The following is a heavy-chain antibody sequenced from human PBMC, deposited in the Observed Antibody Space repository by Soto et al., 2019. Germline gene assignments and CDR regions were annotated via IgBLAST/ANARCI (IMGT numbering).Heavy chain of an antibody. CDR2: IKSKTDGGTI. V-gene: IGHV3-15*07. CDR1: GLTFTNAW. CDR3: VSSGYYDGVDV. Sequence: EVQLVESGGGLGKPGGSLRLSCEASGLTFTNAWMTWVRQAPGKGLEWVGRIKSKTDGGTIDYAAPVKGRFRISRDDSKNTLYLQMNSLKTEDTAVYYCVSSGYYDGVDVGGQGTTVIVSS. D-gene: IGHD2-15*01. J-gene: IGHJ6*02.